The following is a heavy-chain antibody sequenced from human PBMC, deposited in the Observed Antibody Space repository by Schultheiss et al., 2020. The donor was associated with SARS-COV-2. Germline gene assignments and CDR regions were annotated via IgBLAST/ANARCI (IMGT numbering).Heavy chain of an antibody. Sequence: ASVKVSCKASGYTFTSYYMHWVRQAPGQGLEWMGRINANSGDTNYAQKFQGRVTMTRDTSISTAYMELNRLRSDDTAVYYCARGPAIAARRNWFDPWGQGTLVTVSS. CDR3: ARGPAIAARRNWFDP. J-gene: IGHJ5*02. V-gene: IGHV1-2*06. CDR2: INANSGDT. D-gene: IGHD6-6*01. CDR1: GYTFTSYY.